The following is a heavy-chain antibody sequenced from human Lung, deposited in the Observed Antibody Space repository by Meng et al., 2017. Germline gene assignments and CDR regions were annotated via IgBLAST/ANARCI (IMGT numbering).Heavy chain of an antibody. V-gene: IGHV4-31*03. J-gene: IGHJ5*02. D-gene: IGHD3-10*01. CDR1: GGSISSGGDY. CDR2: IHDSGST. CDR3: ARASYGSGSPLGESWFDP. Sequence: QVQLQESGPGLGKPSQTRSLTCTAAGGSISSGGDYWSWIRQHPGKGLEWIGYIHDSGSTYYNPSLKSRVTISADTSKNQFSLKLSSVTAADTAVYYCARASYGSGSPLGESWFDPWGQGTLVTVSS.